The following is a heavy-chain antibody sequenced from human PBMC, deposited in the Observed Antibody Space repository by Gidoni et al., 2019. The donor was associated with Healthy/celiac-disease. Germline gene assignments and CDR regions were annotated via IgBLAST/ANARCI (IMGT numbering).Heavy chain of an antibody. J-gene: IGHJ3*02. Sequence: EVQLVEYGGGLVKPGGSIRRSGAVSGFAFSNAWMNWVRQAPGKGLEWVGRIKSNTDGGTTDYAAPVKGRFTISSDDSKNTLYLQMNSLKTEDTAVYYCTTEDMIVDAFDIWGQGTMVTVSS. CDR3: TTEDMIVDAFDI. CDR2: IKSNTDGGTT. D-gene: IGHD3-22*01. CDR1: GFAFSNAW. V-gene: IGHV3-15*07.